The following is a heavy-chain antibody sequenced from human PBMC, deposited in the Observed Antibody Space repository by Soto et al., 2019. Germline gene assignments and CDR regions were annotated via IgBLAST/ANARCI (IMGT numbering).Heavy chain of an antibody. D-gene: IGHD3-9*01. J-gene: IGHJ4*02. V-gene: IGHV1-46*01. Sequence: ASVKVSCKASGFTFSNYYMHWVRQAPEQGLQWMGIISPDGDMKTYAQRFQGRVTMTRDTSTSTVYMELSSLTSEDTAVYYCARAAFDQYFDFWGRG. CDR2: ISPDGDMK. CDR1: GFTFSNYY. CDR3: ARAAFDQYFDF.